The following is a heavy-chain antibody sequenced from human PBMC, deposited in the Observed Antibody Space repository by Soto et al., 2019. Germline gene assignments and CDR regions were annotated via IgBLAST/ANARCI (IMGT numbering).Heavy chain of an antibody. CDR3: ARGNRAVTNYYFDF. V-gene: IGHV3-23*01. CDR1: GFTFSIYA. CDR2: IGAGGGST. J-gene: IGHJ4*02. D-gene: IGHD4-17*01. Sequence: PGGSLRLSCAASGFTFSIYAMSWVRQAPGKGPELVAGIGAGGGSTYYTDSVKGRFTISRDNFMSTLYLQMNSLRAEDTALYYCARGNRAVTNYYFDFWGQGTLVTVSS.